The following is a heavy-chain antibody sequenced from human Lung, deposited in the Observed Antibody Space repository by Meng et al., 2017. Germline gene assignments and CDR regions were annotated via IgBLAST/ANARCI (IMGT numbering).Heavy chain of an antibody. J-gene: IGHJ4*02. CDR1: GGSFRDYY. Sequence: QVQPQQGGAGLLKPSETLSLTCVVPGGSFRDYYWSWIRQPPGKGLEWIGEINHSGSTNYNPSLESRATIPVDTSQNNLSLKLSSVTAADSAVYYCARGPTTMAHDFDYWGQGTLVTVSS. V-gene: IGHV4-34*01. CDR3: ARGPTTMAHDFDY. CDR2: INHSGST. D-gene: IGHD4-11*01.